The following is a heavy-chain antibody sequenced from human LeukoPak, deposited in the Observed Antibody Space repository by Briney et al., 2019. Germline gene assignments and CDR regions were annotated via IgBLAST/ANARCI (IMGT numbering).Heavy chain of an antibody. V-gene: IGHV1-8*01. D-gene: IGHD6-13*01. J-gene: IGHJ4*02. CDR1: GYTFTSYD. CDR2: MNPNSGNT. Sequence: ASVKVSCKASGYTFTSYDINWVRQATGQGLEWMGWMNPNSGNTGYAQKFQGRVTVTRNTSISTAYMELSSLRSEDTAVYYCATRRAAAAPFDYWGQGTLVTVSS. CDR3: ATRRAAAAPFDY.